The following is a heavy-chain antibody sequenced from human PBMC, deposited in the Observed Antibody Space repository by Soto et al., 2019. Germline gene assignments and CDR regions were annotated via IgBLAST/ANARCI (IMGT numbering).Heavy chain of an antibody. Sequence: EVELVESGGGLVQPGRSLRLSCTTSGFTFDDYAMHWVRQAPGKGLEWVSGITWNSDIIDYADSVKGRFTVSRDNAKNSLYLHMNSLRAEDTALYYCAKELGPAPSFDFWGQGTLVNVSS. CDR2: ITWNSDII. D-gene: IGHD7-27*01. J-gene: IGHJ4*02. CDR1: GFTFDDYA. V-gene: IGHV3-9*01. CDR3: AKELGPAPSFDF.